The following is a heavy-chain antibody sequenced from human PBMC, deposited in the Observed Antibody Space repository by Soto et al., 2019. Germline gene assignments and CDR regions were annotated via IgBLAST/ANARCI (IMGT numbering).Heavy chain of an antibody. CDR3: ARHLYVWSGYGDAFDI. CDR2: IYPGDSDT. V-gene: IGHV5-51*01. CDR1: GYSFTSYW. J-gene: IGHJ3*02. D-gene: IGHD3-3*01. Sequence: GESLKISCKGSGYSFTSYWIGWVRQMPGKGLEWMGIIYPGDSDTRYSPSFQGQVTISADKSISTAYLQWSSLKASDTAMYYCARHLYVWSGYGDAFDIWGQGTMVTVSS.